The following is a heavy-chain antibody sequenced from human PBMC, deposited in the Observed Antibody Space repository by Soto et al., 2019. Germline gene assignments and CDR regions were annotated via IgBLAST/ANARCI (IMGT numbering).Heavy chain of an antibody. Sequence: ETLSLSCPVSGASISSYYWSWIRQPPGKGLEWIGYIYYSGSTNYNPSLKSRVTISVDTSKNQFSLKLSSVAAADTAVYYCARGLAAAGTDYWGQGTLVTVSS. CDR2: IYYSGST. V-gene: IGHV4-59*01. CDR3: ARGLAAAGTDY. J-gene: IGHJ4*02. D-gene: IGHD6-13*01. CDR1: GASISSYY.